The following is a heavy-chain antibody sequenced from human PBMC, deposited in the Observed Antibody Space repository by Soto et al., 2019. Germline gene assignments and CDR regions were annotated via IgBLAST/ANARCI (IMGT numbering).Heavy chain of an antibody. V-gene: IGHV3-23*01. CDR3: AKDSWNTMIRVAPGPSFDY. CDR1: GFTFSSYA. Sequence: GSLRLSCAGSGFTFSSYAMSWVRQAPGKGLEWVSTIRGSGGSTYYAASVKGRFTISRDNSKNTLYLQMNSLSAEDTAVYYCAKDSWNTMIRVAPGPSFDYWGQGTLVTVSS. D-gene: IGHD3-22*01. CDR2: IRGSGGST. J-gene: IGHJ4*02.